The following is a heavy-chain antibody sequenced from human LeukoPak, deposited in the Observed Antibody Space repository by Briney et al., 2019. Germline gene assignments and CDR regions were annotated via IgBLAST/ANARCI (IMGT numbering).Heavy chain of an antibody. D-gene: IGHD3-10*01. CDR2: ISAYNGNT. V-gene: IGHV1-18*01. CDR1: GYTFTSYG. CDR3: ARRRVWFGELSPHSNWFDP. Sequence: GASVKVSCKTSGYTFTSYGISWVRQAPGQGLEWMGWISAYNGNTNYAQKFQGRVTITADESTSTAYMELSSLRSEDTAVYYCARRRVWFGELSPHSNWFDPWGQGTLVTVSS. J-gene: IGHJ5*02.